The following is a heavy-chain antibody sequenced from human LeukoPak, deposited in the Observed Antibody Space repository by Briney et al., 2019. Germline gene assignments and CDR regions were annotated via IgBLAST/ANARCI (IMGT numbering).Heavy chain of an antibody. CDR3: VKESSGGADAFDI. V-gene: IGHV3-23*01. D-gene: IGHD6-19*01. CDR1: GFTFSSYA. CDR2: SSGSGGGT. Sequence: GGSLRLSCASSGFTFSSYAMSWVRQAPGKGLEWVSGSSGSGGGTYYAGSVKGRFTLSRDNSKNTLYLQMNSLRVEDTAIYYCVKESSGGADAFDIWGQGTMVTVSS. J-gene: IGHJ3*02.